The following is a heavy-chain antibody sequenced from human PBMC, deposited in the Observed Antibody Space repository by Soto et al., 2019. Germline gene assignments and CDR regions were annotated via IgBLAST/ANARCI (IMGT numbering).Heavy chain of an antibody. Sequence: SVKVSCKASGYTFTSYDINWVRQATGQGLEWMGWMNPNSGNTGYAQKFQGRVTMTRNTSISTAYMELSSLRSEDTAVYYCPGSYGYGRRYSWFDPWGQGTRVTVAS. J-gene: IGHJ5*02. CDR1: GYTFTSYD. CDR2: MNPNSGNT. V-gene: IGHV1-8*01. D-gene: IGHD5-18*01. CDR3: PGSYGYGRRYSWFDP.